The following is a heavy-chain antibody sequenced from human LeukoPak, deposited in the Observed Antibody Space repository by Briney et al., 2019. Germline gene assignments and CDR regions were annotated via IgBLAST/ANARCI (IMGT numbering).Heavy chain of an antibody. J-gene: IGHJ3*01. CDR2: IKSRTHGGTT. CDR3: AREQYCASSSCPGAFDL. D-gene: IGHD2-21*01. CDR1: GFIFNYDW. V-gene: IGHV3-15*01. Sequence: PGGSLRLSCAASGFIFNYDWMSWVRQAPGKGLEWVGRIKSRTHGGTTDYAAPVKGRFTISRDDSRNTVHLQMSSLKTEDTAVYYCAREQYCASSSCPGAFDLWGQGTVVTVSS.